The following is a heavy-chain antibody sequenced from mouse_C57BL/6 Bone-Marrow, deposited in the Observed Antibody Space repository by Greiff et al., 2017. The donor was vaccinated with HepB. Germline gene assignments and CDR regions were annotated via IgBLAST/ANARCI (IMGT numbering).Heavy chain of an antibody. CDR3: ARLRYYGSSYVPFAY. J-gene: IGHJ3*01. CDR1: GYTFTSYD. V-gene: IGHV1-85*01. D-gene: IGHD1-1*01. CDR2: IYPRDGST. Sequence: QVQLKESGPELVKPGASVKLSCKASGYTFTSYDINWVKQRPGQGLEWIGWIYPRDGSTKYNEKLKGKATLTVDTSSSTAYMELHSLTSEDSAVYFCARLRYYGSSYVPFAYWGQGTLVTVSA.